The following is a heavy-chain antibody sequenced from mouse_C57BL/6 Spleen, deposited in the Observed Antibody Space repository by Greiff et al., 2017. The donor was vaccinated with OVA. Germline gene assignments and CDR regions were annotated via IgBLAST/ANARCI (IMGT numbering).Heavy chain of an antibody. V-gene: IGHV1-39*01. Sequence: EVKLQESGPELVKPGASVKISCKASGYSFTDYNMNWVKQSNGKSLEWIGVINPNYGTTSYNQKFKGKATLTVDQSSSTAYMQLNSLTSEDSAVYYCARSHITTVYYYAMDSWGQGTSVTVSS. J-gene: IGHJ4*01. CDR3: ARSHITTVYYYAMDS. CDR1: GYSFTDYN. D-gene: IGHD1-1*01. CDR2: INPNYGTT.